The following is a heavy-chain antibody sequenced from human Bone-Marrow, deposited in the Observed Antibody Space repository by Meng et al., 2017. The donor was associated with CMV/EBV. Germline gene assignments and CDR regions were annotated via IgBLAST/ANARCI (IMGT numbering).Heavy chain of an antibody. J-gene: IGHJ6*02. D-gene: IGHD2-2*01. CDR1: GGSFSGYY. V-gene: IGHV4-34*01. Sequence: SETLSLTCAVYGGSFSGYYWSWIRQPPGKGLEWIGEINHSGSTNYNPSLKSRVTISVDTSKNQFSLKLSSVTAADTAVYYCARDSQCRDCDCSSTSCYNYYYYGTDVWGQGTTVTVSS. CDR3: ARDSQCRDCDCSSTSCYNYYYYGTDV. CDR2: INHSGST.